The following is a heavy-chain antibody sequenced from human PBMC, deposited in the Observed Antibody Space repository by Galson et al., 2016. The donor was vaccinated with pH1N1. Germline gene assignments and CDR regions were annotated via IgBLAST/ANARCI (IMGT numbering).Heavy chain of an antibody. D-gene: IGHD4-23*01. V-gene: IGHV3-33*01. CDR2: IWYDGSNE. Sequence: SLRLSCAGSRFTLSSYDMHWVRQAPGKGLEWVAAIWYDGSNEYYGDSVKGRLTISRDNSKSTLYLQMNSLRDEDTAVYYCARPFYGGQYWGAAFNIWGQGTMVTVSS. CDR1: RFTLSSYD. J-gene: IGHJ3*02. CDR3: ARPFYGGQYWGAAFNI.